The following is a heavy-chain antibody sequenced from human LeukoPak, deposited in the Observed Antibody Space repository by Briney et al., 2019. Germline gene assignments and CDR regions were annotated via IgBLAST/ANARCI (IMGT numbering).Heavy chain of an antibody. J-gene: IGHJ5*02. D-gene: IGHD4-17*01. CDR3: ARDSTVTTFRGCVDP. V-gene: IGHV1-46*01. CDR2: INPSGGST. Sequence: ASVKVSCKAYGYTFSNYYVHWVRQAPGQGLEWMGVINPSGGSTNYAQKFQGRVTKTRDTSTSTVYMEMSSLRSEDTAVYYCARDSTVTTFRGCVDPWGQGTLVTVSS. CDR1: GYTFSNYY.